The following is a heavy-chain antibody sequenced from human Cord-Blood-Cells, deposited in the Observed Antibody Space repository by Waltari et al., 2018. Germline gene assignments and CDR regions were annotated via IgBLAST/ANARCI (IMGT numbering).Heavy chain of an antibody. CDR1: GYTCTSSD. CDR3: ARAEGYSSSWYYYYYYMDV. CDR2: MNPNSGNT. D-gene: IGHD6-13*01. J-gene: IGHJ6*03. Sequence: QVQLVQSGAEVKKPGASVQVSCKASGYTCTSSDINWVRQAPGHGLEWMGWMNPNSGNTGYAQKFQGRVTITRNTSISTAYMELSSLRSEDTAVYYCARAEGYSSSWYYYYYYMDVWGKGTTVTVSS. V-gene: IGHV1-8*03.